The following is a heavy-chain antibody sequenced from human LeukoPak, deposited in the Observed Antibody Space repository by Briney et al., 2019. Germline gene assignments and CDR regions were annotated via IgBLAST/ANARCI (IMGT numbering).Heavy chain of an antibody. V-gene: IGHV3-53*01. CDR3: AKVGVVVPAGFFDY. CDR2: IYSGGST. Sequence: GGSLRLSCAASGFTISSNYMSWVRQAPGKGLEWVSVIYSGGSTYYADSVKGRFTISRDNSKNTLYLQMNSLRAEDTAVYYCAKVGVVVPAGFFDYWGQGTLVTVSS. D-gene: IGHD2-2*01. CDR1: GFTISSNY. J-gene: IGHJ4*02.